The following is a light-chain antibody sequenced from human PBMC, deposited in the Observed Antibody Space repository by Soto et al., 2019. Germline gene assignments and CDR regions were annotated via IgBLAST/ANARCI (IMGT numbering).Light chain of an antibody. CDR2: AAS. CDR1: QGLSSY. Sequence: DIEMTQSPSSVWASVGDRVTITCRASQGLSSYLAWYQQKPGKAPKLLIYAASNLQSGVPSRFSGSGSGTDFTLTISSMQPEYFATYFCLSGHSRPFGGGTKVDIK. V-gene: IGKV1-12*02. CDR3: LSGHSRP. J-gene: IGKJ4*01.